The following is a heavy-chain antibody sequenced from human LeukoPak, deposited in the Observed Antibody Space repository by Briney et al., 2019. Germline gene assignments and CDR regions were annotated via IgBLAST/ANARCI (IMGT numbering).Heavy chain of an antibody. Sequence: GGSLRLSCAASGFTFSSYNMNWVRQAPGKGLEWVSSISSSSSYIYYADSVKGRFTISRDSAKNSLFLQMNSLRAGDTAVYYCARDRWHDYWGQGTLVTVSS. D-gene: IGHD2-15*01. CDR3: ARDRWHDY. CDR1: GFTFSSYN. J-gene: IGHJ4*02. V-gene: IGHV3-21*01. CDR2: ISSSSSYI.